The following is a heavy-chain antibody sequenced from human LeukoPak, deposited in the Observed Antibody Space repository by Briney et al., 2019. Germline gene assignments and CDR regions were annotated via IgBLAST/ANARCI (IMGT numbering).Heavy chain of an antibody. CDR3: AKASAMIVVVSKHFDY. J-gene: IGHJ4*02. D-gene: IGHD3-22*01. CDR1: GFTFSSDA. Sequence: GGSLRLSCAASGFTFSSDAMSWVRQAPGKGLEWVSAISGSGGSTYYADSVKGRFTISRDNSKNTLYLQINSLRAEDTAVYYCAKASAMIVVVSKHFDYWGQGTLVTVSS. CDR2: ISGSGGST. V-gene: IGHV3-23*01.